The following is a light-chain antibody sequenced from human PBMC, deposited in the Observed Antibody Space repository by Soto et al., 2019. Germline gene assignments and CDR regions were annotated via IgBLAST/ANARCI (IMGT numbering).Light chain of an antibody. CDR3: QHYNSYSEA. CDR1: QSISNW. Sequence: DIQMTQSPSTLSASVGDRVTITCRANQSISNWLAWYQKKPGKVPKLLIYRASTLKSGVPSRFSGSGSGTEFTLTISSLQPDDFATYYCQHYNSYSEAFGQGTKVDIK. J-gene: IGKJ1*01. CDR2: RAS. V-gene: IGKV1-5*03.